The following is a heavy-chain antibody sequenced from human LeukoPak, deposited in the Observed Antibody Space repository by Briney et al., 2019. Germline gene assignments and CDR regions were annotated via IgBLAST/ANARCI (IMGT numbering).Heavy chain of an antibody. CDR3: ARSRLFGVITPLYY. J-gene: IGHJ4*02. Sequence: PSETLSLTCTVSGGSISPYSWSWIRQPTGKGLEWIGYISYSGDTDYNPSLKSRVTISLDTSKNQFSLKLSSVTAADTAVYYCARSRLFGVITPLYYWGQGTLVTVSS. CDR1: GGSISPYS. V-gene: IGHV4-59*13. CDR2: ISYSGDT. D-gene: IGHD3-3*01.